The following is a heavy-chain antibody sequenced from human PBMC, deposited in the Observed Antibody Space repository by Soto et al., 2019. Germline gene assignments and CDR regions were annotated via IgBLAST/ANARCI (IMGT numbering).Heavy chain of an antibody. D-gene: IGHD6-19*01. CDR1: EFTFSSYW. CDR2: INSDESST. J-gene: IGHJ4*02. Sequence: GGSLRLSCAASEFTFSSYWMHWVRQAPGKGLVWVSRINSDESSTNYADSVKGRLTISRDNAKNTLYLQMDSLRAEDTAVYYCARATLSSGWFDYWGQGTLVTVSS. V-gene: IGHV3-74*01. CDR3: ARATLSSGWFDY.